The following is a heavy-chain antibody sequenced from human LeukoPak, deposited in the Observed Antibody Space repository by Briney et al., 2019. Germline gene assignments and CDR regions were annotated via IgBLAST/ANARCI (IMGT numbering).Heavy chain of an antibody. J-gene: IGHJ4*02. CDR1: GYTFTSYY. D-gene: IGHD3-10*01. CDR3: ARGRGSDFFDY. Sequence: ASVKVSCKTSGYTFTSYYIHWVRQATGQGLEWMGWMNPNSGNTGYAQKFQGRVTITRNTSISTAYMELSSLRSEDTAVYYCARGRGSDFFDYWGQGTLVTVSS. V-gene: IGHV1-8*03. CDR2: MNPNSGNT.